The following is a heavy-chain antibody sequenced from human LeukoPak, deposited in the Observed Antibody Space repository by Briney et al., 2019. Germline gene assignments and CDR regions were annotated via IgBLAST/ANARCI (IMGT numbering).Heavy chain of an antibody. CDR3: ARDMCSGGSCYPDN. V-gene: IGHV3-66*01. J-gene: IGHJ4*02. CDR2: IYSGGST. Sequence: PGGSLRLSCAASRFTFSNAWMSWVRQAPGKGLEWVSVIYSGGSTNYAHSVKGRFTISRDNSKNTLYLQMNSLRAEDTAVYYCARDMCSGGSCYPDNWGQGTVVTVSS. CDR1: RFTFSNAW. D-gene: IGHD2-15*01.